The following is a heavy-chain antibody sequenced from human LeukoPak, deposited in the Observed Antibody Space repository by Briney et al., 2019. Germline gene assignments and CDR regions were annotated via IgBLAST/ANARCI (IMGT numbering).Heavy chain of an antibody. D-gene: IGHD6-25*01. V-gene: IGHV1-2*02. J-gene: IGHJ4*02. Sequence: ASVKVSFKASGYTFTGYYIHWVRQAPGQGLEWMGWINPNINGTNYAQRFQGRVTMTGDRSISTAYMELSRLRSDDTAVYYCARERTPGSGYGVDYWGQGTVVTVSS. CDR3: ARERTPGSGYGVDY. CDR1: GYTFTGYY. CDR2: INPNINGT.